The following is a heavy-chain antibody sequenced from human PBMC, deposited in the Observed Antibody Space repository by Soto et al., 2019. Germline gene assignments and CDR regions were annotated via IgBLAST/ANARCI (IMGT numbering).Heavy chain of an antibody. J-gene: IGHJ6*02. Sequence: QVQLVESGGGVVQPGRSLRLSCGASGFTFSSYAMHWVRQAPGKGLQWVAVMSFDATKKNYADSVKGRFTISRDNSKSTLYLQMNSLRIKDTAVYYCSRGEYTSGYFVPGVWGQGTTVTVSS. CDR2: MSFDATKK. D-gene: IGHD6-19*01. V-gene: IGHV3-30-3*01. CDR3: SRGEYTSGYFVPGV. CDR1: GFTFSSYA.